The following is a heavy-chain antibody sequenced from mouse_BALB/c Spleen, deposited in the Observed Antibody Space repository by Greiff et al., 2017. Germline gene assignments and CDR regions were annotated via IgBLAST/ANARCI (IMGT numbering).Heavy chain of an antibody. CDR1: GYTFTSYW. CDR2: INPSNGRT. CDR3: ARSGNDRYYFDY. J-gene: IGHJ2*01. D-gene: IGHD2-14*01. Sequence: QVQLQQPGAELVKPGASVKLSCKASGYTFTSYWMHWVKQRPGQGLEWIGEINPSNGRTNYNEKFKSKATLTVDKSSSTAYMQLSSLTSEDSAVYYCARSGNDRYYFDYWGQGTTLTVSS. V-gene: IGHV1S81*02.